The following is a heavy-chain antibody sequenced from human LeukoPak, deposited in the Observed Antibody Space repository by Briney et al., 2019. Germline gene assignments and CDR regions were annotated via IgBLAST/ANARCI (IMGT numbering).Heavy chain of an antibody. Sequence: GGSLRLSCAASGFTFSSYAMSWVRQAPGKGREWVSAISGSGGSTYYADSVKGRFTISRDNSKNTLYLQMNSLRAEDTAVYYCAKVLGWELLDYYFDYWGQGTLVTVSS. CDR3: AKVLGWELLDYYFDY. CDR2: ISGSGGST. J-gene: IGHJ4*02. V-gene: IGHV3-23*01. D-gene: IGHD1-26*01. CDR1: GFTFSSYA.